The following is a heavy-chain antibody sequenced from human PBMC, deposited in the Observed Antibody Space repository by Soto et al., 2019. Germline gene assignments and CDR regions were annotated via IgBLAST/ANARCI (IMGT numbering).Heavy chain of an antibody. V-gene: IGHV4-4*02. CDR2: IYHAGST. CDR3: ARGPPIVGNTTPLDS. CDR1: GGSITNSNW. D-gene: IGHD1-26*01. Sequence: QVQLQESGPRLVKPSGTLSLTCTVSGGSITNSNWWSWVRLPPAKGLEWLGDIYHAGSTKYNPSLERRVTMSVDTSNNQFALTLTAVTAADTAVYFCARGPPIVGNTTPLDSWGQGPLVTVS. J-gene: IGHJ4*02.